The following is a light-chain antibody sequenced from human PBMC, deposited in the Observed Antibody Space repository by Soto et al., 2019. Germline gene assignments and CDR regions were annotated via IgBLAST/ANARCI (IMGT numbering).Light chain of an antibody. Sequence: EIEMTQYPATLSVSPGERATLSCRASQSLGTNLAWFQQKPGQVPRLLIHGASTRATGIPARFSGSGSGTDFTPTISSLQSEDFAVYYCQQYNQWPRTFGQGTKV. CDR3: QQYNQWPRT. CDR1: QSLGTN. CDR2: GAS. V-gene: IGKV3-15*01. J-gene: IGKJ1*01.